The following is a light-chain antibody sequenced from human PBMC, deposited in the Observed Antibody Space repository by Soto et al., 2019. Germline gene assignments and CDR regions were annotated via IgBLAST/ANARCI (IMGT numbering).Light chain of an antibody. CDR2: RNN. CDR3: AAWDDSLRMV. V-gene: IGLV1-47*01. Sequence: QLVLTQPPSASGTPGQRVTISCSGSNSNIGNNYVYWYQQIPGTAPKLLIYRNNQRPSGVPDRFSGSKSGTSASLAISGLRSEDEADYYCAAWDDSLRMVFGGGTKLTVL. CDR1: NSNIGNNY. J-gene: IGLJ2*01.